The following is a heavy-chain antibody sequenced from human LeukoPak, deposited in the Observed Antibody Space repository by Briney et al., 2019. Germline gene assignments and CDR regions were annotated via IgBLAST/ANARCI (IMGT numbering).Heavy chain of an antibody. CDR3: AREVEGAYYFDY. CDR2: ISYDGSNK. V-gene: IGHV3-30-3*01. CDR1: GFTFSSYA. J-gene: IGHJ4*02. Sequence: GGSLRLSCAASGFTFSSYAMHWVRQAPGKGLEGVAVISYDGSNKYYADSVKGRFTISRDNSKNTLYLQMNSLRAEDTAVYYCAREVEGAYYFDYWGQGTLVTVSS. D-gene: IGHD3-16*01.